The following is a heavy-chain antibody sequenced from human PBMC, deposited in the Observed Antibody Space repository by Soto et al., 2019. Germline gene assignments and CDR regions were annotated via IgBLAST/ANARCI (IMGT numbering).Heavy chain of an antibody. Sequence: QVQLVQAGAEVKKPGASVKDSCKASGYTFTSYGISWVRQAPGQGLEWMGWISAYNGNTNHAQMLQGRATMTTDTSTSTAYVARRSLRCDYTAVDYCAGGVGASYYFDFWGQGTLVTVSS. D-gene: IGHD1-26*01. J-gene: IGHJ4*02. V-gene: IGHV1-18*01. CDR2: ISAYNGNT. CDR3: AGGVGASYYFDF. CDR1: GYTFTSYG.